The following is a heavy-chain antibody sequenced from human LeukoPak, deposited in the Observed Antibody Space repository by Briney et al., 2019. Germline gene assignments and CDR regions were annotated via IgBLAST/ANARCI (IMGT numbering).Heavy chain of an antibody. J-gene: IGHJ4*02. Sequence: ASLKVSCKASVYTFTSYGISWVRQAPGQGLEWMGWISAYNGNTNYAQKLQGRVTMTTDTSTSTAYMELRSLGSDDTAVYYCARDLRGQDSSSWQIIDYWGKGTLVTVSS. CDR2: ISAYNGNT. D-gene: IGHD6-13*01. V-gene: IGHV1-18*01. CDR1: VYTFTSYG. CDR3: ARDLRGQDSSSWQIIDY.